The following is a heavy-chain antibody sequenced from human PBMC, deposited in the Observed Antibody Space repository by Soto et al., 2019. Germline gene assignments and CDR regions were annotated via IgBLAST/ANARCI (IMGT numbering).Heavy chain of an antibody. V-gene: IGHV3-30*18. CDR3: SKAMIGSYDSDAFDV. Sequence: GGSLRLSCAASGFSFSRYGIHWVRQAPGKGLEWVAVISYDESTTFYADSVKGRFTISRDNSKNTLFLQMNSLRPEDTAVYYCSKAMIGSYDSDAFDVWGQGTMVTV. D-gene: IGHD3-22*01. CDR1: GFSFSRYG. J-gene: IGHJ3*01. CDR2: ISYDESTT.